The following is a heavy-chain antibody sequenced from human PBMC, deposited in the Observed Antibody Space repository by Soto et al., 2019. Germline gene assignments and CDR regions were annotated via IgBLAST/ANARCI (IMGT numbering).Heavy chain of an antibody. V-gene: IGHV1-69*13. CDR2: IIPLFGTT. D-gene: IGHD3-16*02. Sequence: SVKVSCKAFGGTFSSYAISWVRQAPGQGLEWMGGIIPLFGTTNYAPKFQGRVAITADERARTAYMDLSSLKSEDTAVYYCATNNRASYHFDYWAREPWSPSPQ. J-gene: IGHJ4*02. CDR1: GGTFSSYA. CDR3: ATNNRASYHFDY.